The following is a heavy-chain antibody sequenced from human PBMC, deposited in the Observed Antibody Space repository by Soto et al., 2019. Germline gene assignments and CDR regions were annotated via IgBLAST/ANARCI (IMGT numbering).Heavy chain of an antibody. CDR3: ATGHRVGATEYYYYGMDV. Sequence: ASVKVSCKVSGYTLTELSMHWVRQAPGKGLEWMGGFDPEDGETIYAQKFQGRVTMTEDTSTDTAYMELSSLRSEDTAVYYCATGHRVGATEYYYYGMDVWGQGTTVTVSS. V-gene: IGHV1-24*01. J-gene: IGHJ6*02. CDR2: FDPEDGET. D-gene: IGHD1-26*01. CDR1: GYTLTELS.